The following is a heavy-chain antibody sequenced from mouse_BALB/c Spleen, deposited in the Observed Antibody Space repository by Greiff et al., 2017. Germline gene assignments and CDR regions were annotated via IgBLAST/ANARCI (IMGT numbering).Heavy chain of an antibody. V-gene: IGHV1-69*01. CDR3: ARPHYGNSAWFAY. CDR1: GYTFTDYW. D-gene: IGHD2-1*01. CDR2: IDTSDSYT. J-gene: IGHJ3*01. Sequence: VQLQQPGAELVMPGASVKMSCKASGYTFTDYWMHWVKQRPGQGLEWIGAIDTSDSYTSYNQKFKGKATLTVDESSSTAYMQLSSLTSEDSAVYYCARPHYGNSAWFAYWGQGTLVTVSA.